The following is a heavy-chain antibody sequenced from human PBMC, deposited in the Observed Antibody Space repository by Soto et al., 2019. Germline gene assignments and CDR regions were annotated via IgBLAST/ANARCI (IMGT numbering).Heavy chain of an antibody. D-gene: IGHD3-9*01. J-gene: IGHJ6*02. CDR1: GFTFSSYG. CDR2: ISSDGSNK. V-gene: IGHV3-30*18. Sequence: QVQLVESGGGVVQPGRSLRLSCAASGFTFSSYGMHWVRQAPGKGLEWVAVISSDGSNKYYADSVKGRFTISRDNSKNTLYLQMNRLRAEDTAVYYCAKEGSDYDILTGSGYYGMDVWGQGTTVTVSS. CDR3: AKEGSDYDILTGSGYYGMDV.